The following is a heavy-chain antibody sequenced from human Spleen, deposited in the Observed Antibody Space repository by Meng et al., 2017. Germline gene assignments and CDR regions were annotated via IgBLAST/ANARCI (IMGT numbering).Heavy chain of an antibody. CDR1: GGTFSSYA. V-gene: IGHV1-69*13. CDR3: ARDPTELGYYYYGMDV. D-gene: IGHD1-14*01. Sequence: SVKVSCKASGGTFSSYAISWVRQAPGQGLEGMGGIIPIFGTANYAQKFQGRVTITADESTSTAYMELSSLRSEDTAVYYCARDPTELGYYYYGMDVWGQGTTVTVSS. CDR2: IIPIFGTA. J-gene: IGHJ6*02.